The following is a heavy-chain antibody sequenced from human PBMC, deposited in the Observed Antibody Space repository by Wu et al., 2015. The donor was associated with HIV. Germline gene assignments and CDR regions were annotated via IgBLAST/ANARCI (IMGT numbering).Heavy chain of an antibody. J-gene: IGHJ4*02. D-gene: IGHD5-12*01. V-gene: IGHV1-69*13. CDR1: GGTFSSYA. CDR2: IIPIFGTT. CDR3: ARVHGYSDYEYYFDY. Sequence: QVQLVQSGAEVKKPGSSVKVSCKASGGTFSSYAISWVRQAPGQGLDWMGRIIPIFGTTSYAQNFQGRVTITADESTSIVYMELSSLRSEDTAVYYCARVHGYSDYEYYFDYWGQGTLVTVSS.